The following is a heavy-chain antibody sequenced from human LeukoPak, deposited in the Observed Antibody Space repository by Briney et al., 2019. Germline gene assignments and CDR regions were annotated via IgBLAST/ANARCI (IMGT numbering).Heavy chain of an antibody. CDR2: MYYSGST. J-gene: IGHJ5*02. Sequence: SETLSLTCAVSGGSISSGDYYWSWIRQPPGKGLEWIAYMYYSGSTYYNPSLKSRVTMSADTSKNQLSLKLSSVTAADAAVYYCARPYYYDSRIDPWGQGILVTVSS. D-gene: IGHD3-22*01. V-gene: IGHV4-30-4*01. CDR3: ARPYYYDSRIDP. CDR1: GGSISSGDYY.